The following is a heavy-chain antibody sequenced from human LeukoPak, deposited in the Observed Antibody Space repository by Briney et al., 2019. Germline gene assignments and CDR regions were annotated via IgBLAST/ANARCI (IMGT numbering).Heavy chain of an antibody. J-gene: IGHJ3*02. D-gene: IGHD3-9*01. CDR3: ARDRANCDILTGSRRHVFDI. V-gene: IGHV4-61*01. CDR1: GGSVSSGSYY. Sequence: SGTLSLTCTVSGGSVSSGSYYWSWIRQPPGKGLEWIGYIYYSGSTNFNPSLKSRVTISVDTSKNQFSLKLSSVTAADTAVYYCARDRANCDILTGSRRHVFDIWGQGTMVTVSS. CDR2: IYYSGST.